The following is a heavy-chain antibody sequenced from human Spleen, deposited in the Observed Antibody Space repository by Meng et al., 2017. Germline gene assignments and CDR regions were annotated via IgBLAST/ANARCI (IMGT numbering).Heavy chain of an antibody. Sequence: QVHLQLPGPGLVTPSQTPLLTCDSSGDSVSSKRATWNWLRQSPSRCLEWLGRTYYRSKWYHDSEVSVESRITINPDTSKNQFSLQLNSVTPEDTAAYFCARGVAETGLDFWGQGTLVTVSS. CDR3: ARGVAETGLDF. J-gene: IGHJ4*02. D-gene: IGHD1-1*01. V-gene: IGHV6-1*01. CDR2: TYYRSKWYH. CDR1: GDSVSSKRAT.